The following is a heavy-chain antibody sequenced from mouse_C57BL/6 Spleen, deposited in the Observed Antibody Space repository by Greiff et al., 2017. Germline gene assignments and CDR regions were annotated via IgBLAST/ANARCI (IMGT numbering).Heavy chain of an antibody. J-gene: IGHJ2*01. CDR3: ARGVYYDYPFDY. V-gene: IGHV1-50*01. D-gene: IGHD2-4*01. Sequence: VQLQQPGAELVKPGASVKLSCKASGYTFTSYWMQWVKQRPGQGLEWIGEIDPSDSYTNYNQKFKGKATLTVDTSSSTAYMQLSSLTSEDSAVYYCARGVYYDYPFDYWGQGTTLTVSS. CDR1: GYTFTSYW. CDR2: IDPSDSYT.